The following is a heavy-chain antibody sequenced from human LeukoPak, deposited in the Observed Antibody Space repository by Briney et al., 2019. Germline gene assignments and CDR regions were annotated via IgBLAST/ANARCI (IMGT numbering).Heavy chain of an antibody. Sequence: ASVKVSCKASGGTFSSYAISWVRQAPGQGLEWMGGIIPIFGTANYAQKFQGRVTITADKSTSTAYMELSSLRSEDTAVYYCARRDSGYDFRSIAAAGTYYYYYMDVWGKGTTVTVSS. D-gene: IGHD6-13*01. J-gene: IGHJ6*03. CDR3: ARRDSGYDFRSIAAAGTYYYYYMDV. CDR1: GGTFSSYA. V-gene: IGHV1-69*06. CDR2: IIPIFGTA.